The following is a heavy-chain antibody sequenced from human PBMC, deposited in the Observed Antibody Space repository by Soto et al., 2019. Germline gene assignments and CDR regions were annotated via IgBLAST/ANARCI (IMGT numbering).Heavy chain of an antibody. V-gene: IGHV3-48*01. CDR2: ISTSSGTI. CDR1: GFTFSSYS. J-gene: IGHJ6*03. Sequence: GGSLRLSCAASGFTFSSYSMNWVRQAPGKGLEWVSYISTSSGTIYYADSVKGRFTISRDNAKNSLYLQLNSLRAEDTAVYYCARVKEEATTLYYYSMDVWGKGTTVTV. CDR3: ARVKEEATTLYYYSMDV.